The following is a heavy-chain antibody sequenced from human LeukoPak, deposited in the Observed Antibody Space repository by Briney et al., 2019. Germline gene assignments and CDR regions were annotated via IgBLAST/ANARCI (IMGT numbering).Heavy chain of an antibody. CDR1: GGSISSYY. D-gene: IGHD3-10*01. V-gene: IGHV4-59*12. CDR2: IYYSGST. CDR3: ARTLYYGSGSAGGGYFDY. Sequence: SETLSLTCTVSGGSISSYYWSWIRQPPGKGLEWTGYIYYSGSTNYNPSLKSRVTISVDTSKNQFSLKLSSVTAADTAVYYCARTLYYGSGSAGGGYFDYWGQGTLVTVSS. J-gene: IGHJ4*02.